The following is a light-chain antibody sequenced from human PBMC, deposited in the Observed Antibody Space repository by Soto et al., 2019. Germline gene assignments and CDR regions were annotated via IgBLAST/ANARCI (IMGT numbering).Light chain of an antibody. CDR2: GAS. Sequence: EIVLTQSPGTLSLSPGERATLSCRASQSVSSNNLAWHQQRPGQAPRVVIYGASTLATGIPERFSGSGSGTDFTLTISRLEPEDFAVYYCQKYGSSPFTFGPGTKVDIK. CDR1: QSVSSNN. CDR3: QKYGSSPFT. J-gene: IGKJ3*01. V-gene: IGKV3-20*01.